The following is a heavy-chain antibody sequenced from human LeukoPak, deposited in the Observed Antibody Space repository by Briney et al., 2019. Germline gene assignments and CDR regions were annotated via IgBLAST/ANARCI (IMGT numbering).Heavy chain of an antibody. V-gene: IGHV3-48*03. CDR1: GFTFNNYA. CDR3: ARDAYDDASES. Sequence: GGSLRLSCAGSGFTFNNYAMNWVRQAPGKGLEWISYISSGVTTRYYADSVKGRFTISRDNAKNSLYLQMNGLRADDTAIYYCARDAYDDASESWGQGTLVTVSS. J-gene: IGHJ5*02. D-gene: IGHD3-3*01. CDR2: ISSGVTTR.